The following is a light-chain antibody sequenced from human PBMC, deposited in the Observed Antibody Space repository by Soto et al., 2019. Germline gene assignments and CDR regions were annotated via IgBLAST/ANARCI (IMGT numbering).Light chain of an antibody. J-gene: IGKJ4*01. CDR3: QQYNNWPPLT. CDR1: QSISTN. V-gene: IGKV3-15*01. Sequence: EIVMTQSPATLSVSPGERATLSCRASQSISTNLAWYQQKPGQAPRLLIYGASTRATGIPASVSGSGSGTDFTLTISSLQSEDFAVYYCQQYNNWPPLTFGGGTKVEIK. CDR2: GAS.